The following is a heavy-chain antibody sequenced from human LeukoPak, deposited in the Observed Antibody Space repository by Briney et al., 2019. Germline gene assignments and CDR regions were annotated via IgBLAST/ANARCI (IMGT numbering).Heavy chain of an antibody. D-gene: IGHD3-3*01. CDR3: ATRTNDFWSGYSFDY. J-gene: IGHJ4*02. Sequence: GGSLRLSCAASGFTFSSYAMSWVRQAPGKGLEWVSAISGSGGGTYYADSVKGRFTISRDNSKNTLYLQMNSLRAEDTAVYYCATRTNDFWSGYSFDYWGQGTLVTVSS. CDR1: GFTFSSYA. V-gene: IGHV3-23*01. CDR2: ISGSGGGT.